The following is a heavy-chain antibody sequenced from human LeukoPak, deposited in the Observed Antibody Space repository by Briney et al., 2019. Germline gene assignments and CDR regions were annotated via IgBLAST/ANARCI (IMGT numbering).Heavy chain of an antibody. V-gene: IGHV3-23*01. J-gene: IGHJ4*02. Sequence: GGSLRLSCAASGFTFSIYAMNWVRQAPGKGLEWVSSISANGGETHYADSVKGWFTISRDNSKNTLYLQINNPRVEDTAVYYCAKRYYDFPLDYWGQGTLVTVSS. D-gene: IGHD3-3*01. CDR2: ISANGGET. CDR3: AKRYYDFPLDY. CDR1: GFTFSIYA.